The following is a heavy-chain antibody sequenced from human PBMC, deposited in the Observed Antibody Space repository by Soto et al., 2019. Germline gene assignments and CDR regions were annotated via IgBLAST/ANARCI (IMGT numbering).Heavy chain of an antibody. V-gene: IGHV3-20*01. Sequence: GGSLRLSCAASGFTFDDYGMSWVRQAPGKGLEWVSGINWNGGSTGYADSVKGRFTISRDNAKNSLYLQMNSLRAEDTALYHCARDRGDYEFDYWGQGTLVTVSS. CDR1: GFTFDDYG. CDR3: ARDRGDYEFDY. CDR2: INWNGGST. J-gene: IGHJ4*02. D-gene: IGHD4-17*01.